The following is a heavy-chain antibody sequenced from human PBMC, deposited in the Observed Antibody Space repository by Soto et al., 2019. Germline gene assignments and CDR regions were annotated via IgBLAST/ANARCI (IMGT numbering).Heavy chain of an antibody. J-gene: IGHJ4*02. Sequence: ASVKVSCKASGYTFTSYGISWVRQAPGQGLEWMGWINPHNGNTNYAQKLQGRVTMTTDTSTNTAYMELSSLRSEDTAVYYCARGPHIVVVTAITQFDYWGQGALVTVSS. CDR2: INPHNGNT. D-gene: IGHD2-21*02. CDR1: GYTFTSYG. CDR3: ARGPHIVVVTAITQFDY. V-gene: IGHV1-18*01.